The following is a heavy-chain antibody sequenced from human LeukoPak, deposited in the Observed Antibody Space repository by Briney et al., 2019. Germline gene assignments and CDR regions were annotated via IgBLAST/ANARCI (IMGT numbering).Heavy chain of an antibody. Sequence: SGTLSLTCDVSGGSISSVGWWSWVRQPPGRGLEWIGETYHTGSTNYNLSLKSRVAISVDKTKNQFSLRVNSVTVADTAVYYCARNGGNSDYDYWGQGTLVTVSA. J-gene: IGHJ4*02. D-gene: IGHD4-23*01. CDR3: ARNGGNSDYDY. V-gene: IGHV4-4*02. CDR1: GGSISSVGW. CDR2: TYHTGST.